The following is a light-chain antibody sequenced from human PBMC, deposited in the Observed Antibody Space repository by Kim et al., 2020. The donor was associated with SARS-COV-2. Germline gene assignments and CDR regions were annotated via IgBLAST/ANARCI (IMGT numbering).Light chain of an antibody. CDR2: DFS. V-gene: IGLV2-11*01. J-gene: IGLJ3*02. Sequence: GQSVTISCTGTSSDVGGYNYVSWYQQHPGKAPNLVIYDFSKQPSGVPDRFSGSKSGNTAFQTISGLQAEDEADYYCCSYAGSYTWVFGGGTQLTVL. CDR3: CSYAGSYTWV. CDR1: SSDVGGYNY.